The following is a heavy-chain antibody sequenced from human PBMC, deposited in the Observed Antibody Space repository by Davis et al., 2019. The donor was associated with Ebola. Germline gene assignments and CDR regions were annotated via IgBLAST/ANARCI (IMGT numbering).Heavy chain of an antibody. CDR1: GFTLSSYS. CDR2: ISSSSTYI. V-gene: IGHV3-21*01. CDR3: ARDRDVTSDWYLDC. Sequence: GGSLRLSCAASGFTLSSYSMNWVRLAPGRGLEWVSAISSSSTYIYYADSVKGRFTISRDNAKNSLYLQMNSLRAEDTAVYYCARDRDVTSDWYLDCWGQGTLVTVST. D-gene: IGHD6-19*01. J-gene: IGHJ4*02.